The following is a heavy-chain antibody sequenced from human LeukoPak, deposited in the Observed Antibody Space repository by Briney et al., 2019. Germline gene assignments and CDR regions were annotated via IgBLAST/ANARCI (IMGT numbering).Heavy chain of an antibody. CDR3: AAVCYSCCNPFDL. CDR2: IKPDSGVT. CDR1: GYTFSDHY. V-gene: IGHV1-2*02. Sequence: ASVKVSCKASGYTFSDHYMHWVRQAPGKGLEWMGWIKPDSGVTQYAQNFQGRVTVTRDRSISTAYMELSRLTSDDTAVYYCAAVCYSCCNPFDLWGQGTMVTVSS. D-gene: IGHD2-8*01. J-gene: IGHJ3*01.